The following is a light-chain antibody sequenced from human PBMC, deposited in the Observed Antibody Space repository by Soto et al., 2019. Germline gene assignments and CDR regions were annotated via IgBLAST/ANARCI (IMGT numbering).Light chain of an antibody. J-gene: IGKJ4*02. CDR3: QQRSPWPPLS. CDR1: QSVSKY. V-gene: IGKV3-11*01. Sequence: VLTQSPVTLSLSPGDTATISCRASQSVSKYLAWYQQKPGQPLRLLVFDASHRATGIPARFSGSGSGTDFSLTISSLEPEDFAVYFCQQRSPWPPLSFGEGTKVEF. CDR2: DAS.